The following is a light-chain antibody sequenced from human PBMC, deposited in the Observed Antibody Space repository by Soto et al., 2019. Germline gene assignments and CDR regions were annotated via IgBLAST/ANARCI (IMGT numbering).Light chain of an antibody. CDR1: QSISSY. V-gene: IGKV1-39*01. CDR2: GTS. J-gene: IGKJ1*01. Sequence: DIQMTQSPSSLSASVGERVTITCRASQSISSYLNWYQHKAGEAPKFLIYGTSNLQSGIPPRFSGSRSGTDFTLTITNLQPEDFATYYCQQSYTIPRTFGQGTKVEMK. CDR3: QQSYTIPRT.